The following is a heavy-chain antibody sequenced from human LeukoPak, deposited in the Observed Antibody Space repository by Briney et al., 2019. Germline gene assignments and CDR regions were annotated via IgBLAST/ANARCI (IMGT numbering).Heavy chain of an antibody. CDR2: IYCSGST. J-gene: IGHJ4*02. D-gene: IGHD2-2*03. Sequence: SQTLSLTCTVSGGSISSGGYYWSWIRQHPGKGLEWIGYIYCSGSTYYNPSLKSRVTISVDTSKNQFSLKLSSVTAADTAVYYCAREVDIVVVPAAPYFDYWGQGTLVTVSS. CDR3: AREVDIVVVPAAPYFDY. V-gene: IGHV4-31*03. CDR1: GGSISSGGYY.